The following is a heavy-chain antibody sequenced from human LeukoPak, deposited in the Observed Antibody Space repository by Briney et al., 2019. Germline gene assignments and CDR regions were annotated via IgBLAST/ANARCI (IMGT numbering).Heavy chain of an antibody. Sequence: ASVKVSCKVSGYTLTELSMHWVRQAPGKGLEWMGGFDPEDGETIYVQKFQGRVTMTEDTSTDTAYMELSSLRSEDTAVYYCATTVREENCSGGSCYGRSAFDIWGQGTMVTVSS. D-gene: IGHD2-15*01. CDR2: FDPEDGET. CDR1: GYTLTELS. V-gene: IGHV1-24*01. CDR3: ATTVREENCSGGSCYGRSAFDI. J-gene: IGHJ3*02.